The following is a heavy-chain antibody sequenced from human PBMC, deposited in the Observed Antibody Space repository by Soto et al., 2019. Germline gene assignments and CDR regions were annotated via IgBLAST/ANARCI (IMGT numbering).Heavy chain of an antibody. CDR1: GYSFTSYW. V-gene: IGHV5-51*01. J-gene: IGHJ6*03. Sequence: PGESLKISCKGSGYSFTSYWIGWVRQMPGKGLEWMGIIYPGDSDTRYSPSFQGQVTISADKSISNAYLQWSSLKASDTAMYYCARADFWSGYSYYMDVWGKGTTVTVSS. CDR2: IYPGDSDT. D-gene: IGHD3-3*01. CDR3: ARADFWSGYSYYMDV.